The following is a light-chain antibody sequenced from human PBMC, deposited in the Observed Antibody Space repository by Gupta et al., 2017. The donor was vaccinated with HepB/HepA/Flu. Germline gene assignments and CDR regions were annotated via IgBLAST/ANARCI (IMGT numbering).Light chain of an antibody. CDR2: DDY. Sequence: SYVLTQPPSESVAPGETATLTCGGDNIGNQRVSWYRQKAGQAPMLVVYDDYARPSGITERLSGSHSGHTATLTITRVEAGDEADYYCQVWDSGSDHVVFGGGTKLTVL. CDR3: QVWDSGSDHVV. J-gene: IGLJ2*01. CDR1: NIGNQR. V-gene: IGLV3-21*02.